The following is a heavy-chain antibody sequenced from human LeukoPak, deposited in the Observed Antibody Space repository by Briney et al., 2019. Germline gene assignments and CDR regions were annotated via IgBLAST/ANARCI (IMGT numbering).Heavy chain of an antibody. Sequence: SETLSLTCAVYGGSFSGYYWSWIRQPPGKGLEWIGEINHSGSTNYNPSLKSRVTISVDTSKNQFSLKLSSVTAADTAVYYCARGVTDTAMVTDYWGQGTLVTVSS. CDR3: ARGVTDTAMVTDY. CDR2: INHSGST. D-gene: IGHD5-18*01. CDR1: GGSFSGYY. V-gene: IGHV4-34*01. J-gene: IGHJ4*02.